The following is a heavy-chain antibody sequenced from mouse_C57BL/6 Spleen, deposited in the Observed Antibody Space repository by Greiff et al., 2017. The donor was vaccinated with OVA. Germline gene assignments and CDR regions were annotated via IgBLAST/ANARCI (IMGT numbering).Heavy chain of an antibody. CDR2: IYPGDGDT. CDR1: GYAFSSYW. V-gene: IGHV1-80*01. J-gene: IGHJ4*01. CDR3: ARSLLLPYAMDY. D-gene: IGHD1-1*01. Sequence: QVQLKQSGAELVKPGASVKISCKASGYAFSSYWMNWVKQRPGKGLEWIGQIYPGDGDTNYNGKFKGKATLTADKSSSTAYMQLSSLTSEDSAVYFCARSLLLPYAMDYWGQGTSVTVSS.